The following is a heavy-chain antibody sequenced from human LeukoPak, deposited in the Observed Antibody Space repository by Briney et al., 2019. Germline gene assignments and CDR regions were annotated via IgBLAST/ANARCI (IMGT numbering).Heavy chain of an antibody. Sequence: PGGSLTLSCAASGRTINNDGMSWVRQAPGKGLEWVGRIRSRSAGGTTDYGAPVKGRFTISRDDSKNTLYLQMNSLKTEDTAVYYCSTGGGTHDYWGQGTVVTVSS. J-gene: IGHJ4*02. CDR1: GRTINNDG. D-gene: IGHD2-15*01. CDR3: STGGGTHDY. V-gene: IGHV3-15*01. CDR2: IRSRSAGGTT.